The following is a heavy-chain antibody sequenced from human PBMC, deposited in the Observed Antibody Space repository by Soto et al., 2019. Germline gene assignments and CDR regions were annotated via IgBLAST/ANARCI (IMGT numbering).Heavy chain of an antibody. CDR1: GGSFSGYY. CDR2: INHSGST. D-gene: IGHD2-15*01. Sequence: SETLSLTCAVYGGSFSGYYWSWIRQPPGKGLEWIGEINHSGSTNYNPSLKSRVTISVDTSKNQFSRKLSSVTAADTAVYYCARVGYCSGGSCREYYYYYYYMDVWGKGTTVTVSS. CDR3: ARVGYCSGGSCREYYYYYYYMDV. V-gene: IGHV4-34*01. J-gene: IGHJ6*03.